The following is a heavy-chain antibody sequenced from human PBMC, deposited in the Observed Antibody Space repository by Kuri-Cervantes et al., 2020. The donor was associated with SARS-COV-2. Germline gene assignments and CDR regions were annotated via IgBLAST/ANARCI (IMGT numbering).Heavy chain of an antibody. V-gene: IGHV3-11*01. CDR3: ASEGVVWFGGYFDY. J-gene: IGHJ4*02. CDR1: GFTFSDYY. D-gene: IGHD3-10*01. CDR2: ISSSGSTI. Sequence: GESLKISCAASGFTFSDYYMSWIRQAPGKGLEWVSYISSSGSTIYYADSVKGRFTISRDNSKNTLYLQMNSLRAEDTAVYYCASEGVVWFGGYFDYWGQGTLVTVSS.